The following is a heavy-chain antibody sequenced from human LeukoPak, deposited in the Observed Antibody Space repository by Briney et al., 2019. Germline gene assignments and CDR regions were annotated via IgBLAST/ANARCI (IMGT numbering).Heavy chain of an antibody. CDR1: GFTFSDYY. Sequence: GGSLRLSCAASGFTFSDYYMNWIRQAPGKGLEWVSYISSSGSTIYYADSVKGRFTISRDNAKNSLYLQMNSLRAEDTAVYYCARDPSRMSQGGYNWFDPWGQGTLVTVSS. CDR2: ISSSGSTI. D-gene: IGHD2/OR15-2a*01. J-gene: IGHJ5*02. CDR3: ARDPSRMSQGGYNWFDP. V-gene: IGHV3-11*04.